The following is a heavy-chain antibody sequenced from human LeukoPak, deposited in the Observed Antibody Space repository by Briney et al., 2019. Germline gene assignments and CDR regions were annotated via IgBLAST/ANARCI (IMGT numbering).Heavy chain of an antibody. CDR2: IWYDGSNK. CDR3: ARDTGYSSGWYDY. Sequence: PGGSLRLSCAASGFSFSNYGMHWVRQAPGKGLEGVAVIWYDGSNKYYADSVKGRFTISRDNSKNTLYLQMNSRRAEDTSVYSCARDTGYSSGWYDYWGQGTLVTVSS. J-gene: IGHJ4*02. D-gene: IGHD6-19*01. V-gene: IGHV3-33*01. CDR1: GFSFSNYG.